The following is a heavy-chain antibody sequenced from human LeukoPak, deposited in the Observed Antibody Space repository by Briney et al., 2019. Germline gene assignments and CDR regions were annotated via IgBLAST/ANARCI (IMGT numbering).Heavy chain of an antibody. CDR2: INPNGDVT. V-gene: IGHV1-46*01. Sequence: ASVKVSCKTSGYTFTKYLIHWVRQAPGQGLEWVGTINPNGDVTNYAPRLQGRLTLTQDTSTSTVYMELRGLTPDDTAVYYCARPLFCAFDNCGYWLDPWGQGTLVTVSS. J-gene: IGHJ5*02. CDR1: GYTFTKYL. D-gene: IGHD1-20*01. CDR3: ARPLFCAFDNCGYWLDP.